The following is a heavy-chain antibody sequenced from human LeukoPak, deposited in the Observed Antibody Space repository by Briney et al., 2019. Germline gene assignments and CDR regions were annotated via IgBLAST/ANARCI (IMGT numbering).Heavy chain of an antibody. CDR3: ASSETGTTGGYYGMDV. V-gene: IGHV3-30-3*01. Sequence: PGRSLRLSCAASGFTFSSYAMHWVRQAPGKGLEWVAVISYDGSNKYYADSVKGRFTISRDNSKNTLYLQMSSLRAEDTAVYYCASSETGTTGGYYGMDVWGQGTTVTVSS. D-gene: IGHD1-7*01. CDR1: GFTFSSYA. CDR2: ISYDGSNK. J-gene: IGHJ6*02.